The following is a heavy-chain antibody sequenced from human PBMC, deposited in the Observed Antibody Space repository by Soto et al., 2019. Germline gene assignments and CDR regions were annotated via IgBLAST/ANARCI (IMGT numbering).Heavy chain of an antibody. V-gene: IGHV4-61*01. J-gene: IGHJ5*02. CDR1: GGSVSSGSYY. CDR3: AREQNWFDP. CDR2: IYYSGST. Sequence: PSETLSLTCTVSGGSVSSGSYYWSWIRQPPGKGLEWIGYIYYSGSTNYNPSLKSRVTISVDTSKNQFSLKLSSVTAADTAVYYCAREQNWFDPWGQGTLVTVS.